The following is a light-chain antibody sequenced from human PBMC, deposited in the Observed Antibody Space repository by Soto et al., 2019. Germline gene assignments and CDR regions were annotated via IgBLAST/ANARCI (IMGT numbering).Light chain of an antibody. CDR2: GAS. J-gene: IGKJ1*01. V-gene: IGKV3-20*01. Sequence: EIVMKQSPAALSVSPGERATLSCRASQSVSSNLAWYQQKPGQAPRLLIYGASSRATGIPDRFSGSGSGTDFTLTISRLEPEDFAVYYCQQYGSSPWTFGQGTKGDI. CDR1: QSVSSN. CDR3: QQYGSSPWT.